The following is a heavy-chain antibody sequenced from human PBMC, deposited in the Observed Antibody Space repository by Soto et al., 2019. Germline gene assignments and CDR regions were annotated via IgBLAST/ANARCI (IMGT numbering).Heavy chain of an antibody. CDR1: GFTFSSYV. D-gene: IGHD4-4*01. CDR3: GQIGGSVTTSFDY. J-gene: IGHJ4*02. CDR2: ITGSGDKT. V-gene: IGHV3-23*01. Sequence: EVQLLESGGGLVQPGGSLRLSCAASGFTFSSYVMSWVRQAPGKGLEWVSTITGSGDKTYYADSVEGRFTISRDNSKNTLFLQMNSLGADDTAVYYCGQIGGSVTTSFDYWGQGTLVTVSS.